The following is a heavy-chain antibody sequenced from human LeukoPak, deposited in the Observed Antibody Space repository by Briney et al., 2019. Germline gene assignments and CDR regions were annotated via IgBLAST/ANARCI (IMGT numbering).Heavy chain of an antibody. Sequence: GGSLRLSCAASGFTFSSYWMSWVRQAPGKGLEWVANIKQDGSEKYYVDSVEGRFTISRDNAKNSLYLQMNSLRAEDTAVYYCARVADLYSGSYPIDRYFDYWGQGTLVTVS. CDR2: IKQDGSEK. CDR3: ARVADLYSGSYPIDRYFDY. V-gene: IGHV3-7*01. D-gene: IGHD1-26*01. CDR1: GFTFSSYW. J-gene: IGHJ4*02.